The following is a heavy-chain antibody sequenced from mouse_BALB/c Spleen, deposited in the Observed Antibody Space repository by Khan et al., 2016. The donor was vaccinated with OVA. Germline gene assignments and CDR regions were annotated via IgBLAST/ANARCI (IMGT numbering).Heavy chain of an antibody. CDR1: GYSFTSYY. CDR2: IDPFNGGT. V-gene: IGHV1S135*01. Sequence: VQLQQSGPELMKPGASVNISCKASGYSFTSYYIHWVRQSHGKSLEWIGHIDPFNGGTDYNQKFKGKATLTVDKSSSTAYMHLSSLTSEDSAVYYCARGAFGYWGQGTLVTVSA. CDR3: ARGAFGY. J-gene: IGHJ3*01.